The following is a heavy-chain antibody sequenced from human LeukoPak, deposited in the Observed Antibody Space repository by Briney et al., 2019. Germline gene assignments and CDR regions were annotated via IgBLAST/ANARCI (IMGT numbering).Heavy chain of an antibody. CDR3: ARALLPSGPIISARPEYYFDS. Sequence: SETLSLTCTVSGGSITSHYWSWIRQPPGKGLEWIGCIYYSGSTIYNPSLKSRVTISADTSKNQFSLKLSSVTAADTAVYYCARALLPSGPIISARPEYYFDSWGQGTLVTVSS. CDR1: GGSITSHY. V-gene: IGHV4-59*11. J-gene: IGHJ4*02. CDR2: IYYSGST. D-gene: IGHD6-6*01.